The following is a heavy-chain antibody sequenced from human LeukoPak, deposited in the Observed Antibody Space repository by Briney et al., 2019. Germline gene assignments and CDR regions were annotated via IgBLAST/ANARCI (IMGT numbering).Heavy chain of an antibody. Sequence: SETLSLTCTVSGGSISSYYWSWIRQPPGKGLEWIGYIYYSGSTNYNPSLKSRVTISVDTSKNQFSLKLSSVTAADTAVYYCVRAYLIVGAITPRAGWFDPWGQGTLVTVSS. V-gene: IGHV4-59*01. CDR1: GGSISSYY. CDR3: VRAYLIVGAITPRAGWFDP. J-gene: IGHJ5*02. CDR2: IYYSGST. D-gene: IGHD1-26*01.